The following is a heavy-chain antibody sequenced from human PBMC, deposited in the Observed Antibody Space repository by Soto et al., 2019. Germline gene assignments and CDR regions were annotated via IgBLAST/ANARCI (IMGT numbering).Heavy chain of an antibody. J-gene: IGHJ4*02. CDR1: GFAFSHYP. Sequence: QVQLVESGGGVVQPGKSLRLSCAASGFAFSHYPVHWVRQAPGKGLEWVAVISYDGSNKYYEDSVKGRFTIFRDNSKNTLYLQMNSLRDEDTAVYYCVREGDCSGGSCSIFDYWGQGTLVIVSS. CDR2: ISYDGSNK. D-gene: IGHD2-15*01. V-gene: IGHV3-30-3*01. CDR3: VREGDCSGGSCSIFDY.